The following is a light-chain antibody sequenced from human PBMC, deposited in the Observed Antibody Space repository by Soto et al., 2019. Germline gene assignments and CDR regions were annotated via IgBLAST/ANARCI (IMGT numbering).Light chain of an antibody. V-gene: IGKV1D-13*01. Sequence: AIPLTQSPSSLSASVGDIVTIACRASQGISSALAWYQKTPGKPPKLMIYDAYSLESGVPSRFRGSGSGTDFTLTISSLQAEDFVTYYCQQFNKYPVVTFGPGTRLDIK. CDR1: QGISSA. CDR2: DAY. CDR3: QQFNKYPVVT. J-gene: IGKJ5*01.